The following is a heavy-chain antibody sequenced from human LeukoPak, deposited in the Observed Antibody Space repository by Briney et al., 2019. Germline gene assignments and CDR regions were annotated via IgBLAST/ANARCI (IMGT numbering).Heavy chain of an antibody. V-gene: IGHV3-21*01. CDR3: ARGDKYIAFRPPLQGFAY. J-gene: IGHJ4*02. CDR1: GFTFSAYS. Sequence: GGSLRLSCAASGFTFSAYSMNWVRQAPGKGLEWVSSISSGSSYTYFADSVKGRFTISRDNAKNSLYLQMNSLRAEDTAVYYCARGDKYIAFRPPLQGFAYWGQGTLVTVSS. CDR2: ISSGSSYT. D-gene: IGHD6-6*01.